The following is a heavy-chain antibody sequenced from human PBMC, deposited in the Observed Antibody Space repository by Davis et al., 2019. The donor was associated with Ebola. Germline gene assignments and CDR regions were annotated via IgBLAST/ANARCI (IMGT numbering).Heavy chain of an antibody. J-gene: IGHJ4*02. CDR3: ARGPEVYYDSSGYDFDY. D-gene: IGHD3-22*01. Sequence: GGSLRLSCAASGFTFSSYGMHWVRQAPGKGLEWVAVIWYDGSNKYYADSVKGRFTISRDNSKNTLYLQMNSLRAEDTAVYYCARGPEVYYDSSGYDFDYWGQGTLVTVSS. V-gene: IGHV3-33*01. CDR2: IWYDGSNK. CDR1: GFTFSSYG.